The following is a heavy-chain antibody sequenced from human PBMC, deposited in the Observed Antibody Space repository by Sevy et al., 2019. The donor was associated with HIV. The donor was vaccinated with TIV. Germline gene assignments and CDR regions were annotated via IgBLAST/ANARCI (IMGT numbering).Heavy chain of an antibody. CDR1: GFTFSSYA. CDR3: AKGPNYDILTGPPQGYYFDY. Sequence: GWSLRLSCAASGFTFSSYAMSWVRQAPGKGLEWVSAISGSGGSTYYADSVKGRFTISRDNSKNTLYLQMNSLRAEDTAVYYCAKGPNYDILTGPPQGYYFDYWGQGTLVTVSS. J-gene: IGHJ4*02. CDR2: ISGSGGST. D-gene: IGHD3-9*01. V-gene: IGHV3-23*01.